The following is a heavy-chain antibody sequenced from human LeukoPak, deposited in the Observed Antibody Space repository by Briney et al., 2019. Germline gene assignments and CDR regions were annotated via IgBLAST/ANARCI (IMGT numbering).Heavy chain of an antibody. D-gene: IGHD1-1*01. CDR3: ARGGWNHFYYYYMDV. Sequence: SVKVSCKASGCTFSSYAISWVRQAPGQGLEWMGGIIPIFGTANYAQKFQGRVTITADESTSTAYMELSSLRSEDTAVYYRARGGWNHFYYYYMDVWGKGTTVTVSS. J-gene: IGHJ6*03. CDR1: GCTFSSYA. CDR2: IIPIFGTA. V-gene: IGHV1-69*13.